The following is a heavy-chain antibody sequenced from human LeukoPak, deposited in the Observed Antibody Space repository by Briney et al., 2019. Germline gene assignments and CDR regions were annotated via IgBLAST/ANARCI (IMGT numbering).Heavy chain of an antibody. CDR1: GGSISTSNYY. V-gene: IGHV4-39*07. CDR3: AELGITMIGGV. D-gene: IGHD3-10*02. CDR2: IFCSRST. J-gene: IGHJ6*04. Sequence: SETLSLTCTVSGGSISTSNYYWGWIRQPPGKGLEWIGNIFCSRSTYYSPSLKSRVTVSLDTSRNQFSLKLSSVTAADTAVYYCAELGITMIGGVWGKGTTVTISS.